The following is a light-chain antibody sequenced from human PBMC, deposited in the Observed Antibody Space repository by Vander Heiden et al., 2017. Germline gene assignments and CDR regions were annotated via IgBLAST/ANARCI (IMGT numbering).Light chain of an antibody. Sequence: QTFSPRAPSVPMSPGGTVTLTCASSTGAVTNGYYPNWFQQKPGQAPRPLIYSTDRKYSWTPARFSGSLLGGKAVLTVSGVQPEDEAEYYCLVYSSAGAYVFGTGTKVTVL. CDR1: TGAVTNGYY. CDR3: LVYSSAGAYV. CDR2: STD. V-gene: IGLV7-43*01. J-gene: IGLJ1*01.